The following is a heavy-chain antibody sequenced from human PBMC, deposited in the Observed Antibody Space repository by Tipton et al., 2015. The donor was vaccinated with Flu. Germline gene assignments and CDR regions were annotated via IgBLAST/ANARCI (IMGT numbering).Heavy chain of an antibody. J-gene: IGHJ4*02. CDR3: ATLFDILTGYFDF. CDR2: VLFDGSNK. D-gene: IGHD3-9*01. CDR1: GFTFDNYG. Sequence: SLRLSCAASGFTFDNYGMHWVRQAPGKGLEWVSFVLFDGSNKYYADSVKGRLTISRDNSKNTLYLQMNSLRAEDTALYYCATLFDILTGYFDFWGQGTLVTVSS. V-gene: IGHV3-30*02.